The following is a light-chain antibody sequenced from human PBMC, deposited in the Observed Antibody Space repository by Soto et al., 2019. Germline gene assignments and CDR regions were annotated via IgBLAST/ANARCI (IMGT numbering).Light chain of an antibody. V-gene: IGLV1-40*01. Sequence: QSVLTQPPSMSGAPGQRVTISCTGSSSNIGAGYDVHWYQQLPGTAPKLLIYGNSNRPSGVPDRFSGSKSGTSASLAITGLQAEDEADYYCQSYDSSPRVVFGGGTKLTVL. CDR1: SSNIGAGYD. CDR2: GNS. J-gene: IGLJ2*01. CDR3: QSYDSSPRVV.